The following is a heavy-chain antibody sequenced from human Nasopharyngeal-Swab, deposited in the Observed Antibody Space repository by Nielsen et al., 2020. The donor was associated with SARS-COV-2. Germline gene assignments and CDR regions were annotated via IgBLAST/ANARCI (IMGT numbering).Heavy chain of an antibody. Sequence: WVRRAPGQGLEWMGWINTNTGNPTYAQGFTGRFVFSLDTSVSTAYLQISGLKAEDTAVYYCARGTTIFGVVIMGGDDYWGQGTLVTVSS. CDR2: INTNTGNP. J-gene: IGHJ4*02. CDR3: ARGTTIFGVVIMGGDDY. D-gene: IGHD3-3*01. V-gene: IGHV7-4-1*02.